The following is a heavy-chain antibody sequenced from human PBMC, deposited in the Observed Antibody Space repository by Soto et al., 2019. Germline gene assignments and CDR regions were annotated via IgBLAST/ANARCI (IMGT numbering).Heavy chain of an antibody. CDR1: GYTFTSYA. V-gene: IGHV1-3*05. Sequence: QVQLVQSGAEEKKPGASVKVSYKASGYTFTSYAMHWVRQAPGQRLEWMGWINAGNGNTKYSQKFQGRVTITRDTSASTAYMELSSLRSEDTAVYYCARDPIFYGMDVWGQGTTGTFSS. CDR2: INAGNGNT. J-gene: IGHJ6*02. CDR3: ARDPIFYGMDV.